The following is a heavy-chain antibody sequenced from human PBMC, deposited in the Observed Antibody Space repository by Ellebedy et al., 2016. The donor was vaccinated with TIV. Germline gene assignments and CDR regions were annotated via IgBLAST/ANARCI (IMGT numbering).Heavy chain of an antibody. CDR3: ARERPHMVRGVRAFDI. CDR1: GYILTELS. Sequence: ASVKVSXXVSGYILTELSMHWVRQAPGKGLEWMGGFDHKDGETIYAQKFQGRVTMTRDTSTSTVYMELSSLRSEDTAVYYCARERPHMVRGVRAFDIWGQGTMVTVSS. CDR2: FDHKDGET. V-gene: IGHV1-24*01. D-gene: IGHD3-10*01. J-gene: IGHJ3*02.